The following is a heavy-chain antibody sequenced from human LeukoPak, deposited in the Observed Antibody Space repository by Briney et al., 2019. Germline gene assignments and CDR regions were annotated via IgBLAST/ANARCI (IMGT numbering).Heavy chain of an antibody. CDR3: ARDSLIAARAYYYMDV. CDR2: INWNGGST. V-gene: IGHV3-20*04. CDR1: GFTFVDYG. D-gene: IGHD6-6*01. J-gene: IGHJ6*03. Sequence: GGSLRLSCAASGFTFVDYGMSWVRPAPGKGLEWGSGINWNGGSTGNADSVKGRFTISRDNAKNALYLQMNSLRAEDTALYYCARDSLIAARAYYYMDVWGKGTTVTVSS.